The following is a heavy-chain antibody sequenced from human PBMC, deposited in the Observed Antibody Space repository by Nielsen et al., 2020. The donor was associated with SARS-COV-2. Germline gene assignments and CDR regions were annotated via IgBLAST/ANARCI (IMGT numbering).Heavy chain of an antibody. Sequence: GGSLRLSCAASGFTFSSYGMHWVRQAPGQGLEWVAVISYDGSNKYYADSVKGRFTISRDNSKNTLYLQMNSLRAEDTAVYYCAKDYGDYGGFDYWGQGTLVTVSS. CDR2: ISYDGSNK. CDR1: GFTFSSYG. CDR3: AKDYGDYGGFDY. V-gene: IGHV3-30*18. D-gene: IGHD4-17*01. J-gene: IGHJ4*02.